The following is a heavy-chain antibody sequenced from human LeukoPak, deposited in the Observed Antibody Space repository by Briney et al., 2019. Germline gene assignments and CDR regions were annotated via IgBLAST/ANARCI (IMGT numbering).Heavy chain of an antibody. CDR1: AGSISSDTYS. J-gene: IGHJ4*02. Sequence: PSETLSLTCAVSAGSISSDTYSWRWIRHSPGKGLEWIGYISQSGSTHYNPSLKSRVIISIDRSKNQFSLKLSSVTAADTAVYYCARDILPSYSGYDRTLPDHWGQGTLVTVSS. CDR3: ARDILPSYSGYDRTLPDH. CDR2: ISQSGST. V-gene: IGHV4-30-2*06. D-gene: IGHD5-12*01.